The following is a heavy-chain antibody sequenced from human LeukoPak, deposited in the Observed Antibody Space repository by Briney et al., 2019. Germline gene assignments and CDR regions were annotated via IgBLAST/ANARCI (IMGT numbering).Heavy chain of an antibody. CDR3: ARESGYYYDTSGYTFDY. V-gene: IGHV4-4*07. CDR2: IYTSGST. Sequence: SETLSLTCTVSGGSSNNYYWSWIRQSAGKGLEWIGRIYTSGSTSYNPSLKSRVSMSVDTSKNQFSLRLRSVTAADTAVYYCARESGYYYDTSGYTFDYWGQGILVTVSS. J-gene: IGHJ4*02. CDR1: GGSSNNYY. D-gene: IGHD3-22*01.